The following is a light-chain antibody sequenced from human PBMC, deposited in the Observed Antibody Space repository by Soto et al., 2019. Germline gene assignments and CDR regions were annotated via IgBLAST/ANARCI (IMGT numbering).Light chain of an antibody. CDR1: QNISAN. CDR2: GAS. V-gene: IGKV3-15*01. Sequence: IVMTQSPATLSVSPGERATLSCRASQNISANLVWYQQKPGQAPRFLIFGASTRAPGIPPRFRGSGSGTEFTLTISSLQSEDFAVYYCQQYNSWPYTFGQGTKLEIK. J-gene: IGKJ2*01. CDR3: QQYNSWPYT.